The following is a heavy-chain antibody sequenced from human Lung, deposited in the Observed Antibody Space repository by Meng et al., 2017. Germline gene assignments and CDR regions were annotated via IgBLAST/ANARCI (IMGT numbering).Heavy chain of an antibody. V-gene: IGHV3-15*01. CDR3: QWLSTHPPDQ. J-gene: IGHJ4*01. D-gene: IGHD3-22*01. CDR2: IKSKTDGATA. Sequence: QVGAFGVDVVWPWGSLRLSCAASGYTFSNAWMSWVRQAPGKGLEWVGRIKSKTDGATADYAAPVKGRFTISRDDSQNTLYLQMNSLKTEDTAVYSCQWLSTHPPDQWGQGTLVTVSS. CDR1: GYTFSNAW.